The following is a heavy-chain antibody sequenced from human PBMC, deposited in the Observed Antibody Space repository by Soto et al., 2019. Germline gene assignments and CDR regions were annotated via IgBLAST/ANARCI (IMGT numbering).Heavy chain of an antibody. D-gene: IGHD2-15*01. V-gene: IGHV1-69*13. CDR2: IIPIFGTA. CDR1: GGTFSSYA. Sequence: ASVKVSCKASGGTFSSYAISWVRQAPGQGLEWMGGIIPIFGTANYAQKFQGRVTITADESTSTAYMELSRLRSEDTAVYYCARERPTIVVVVAATAGAFDIWGRGTMVTVSS. CDR3: ARERPTIVVVVAATAGAFDI. J-gene: IGHJ3*02.